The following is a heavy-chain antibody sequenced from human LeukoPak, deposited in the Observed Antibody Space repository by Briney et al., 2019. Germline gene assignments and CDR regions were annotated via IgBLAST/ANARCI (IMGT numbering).Heavy chain of an antibody. Sequence: GGSLRLSCAASGFTFSSFGMHWVRQAPGKGLEWVAFIRYDASHKYYADSVKGRFTISRDNAKNSLYLQMNSLRAEDTAVYYCARVNYYDSSGYSSEIDYWGQGTLVTVSS. CDR2: IRYDASHK. J-gene: IGHJ4*02. V-gene: IGHV3-30*02. CDR3: ARVNYYDSSGYSSEIDY. D-gene: IGHD3-22*01. CDR1: GFTFSSFG.